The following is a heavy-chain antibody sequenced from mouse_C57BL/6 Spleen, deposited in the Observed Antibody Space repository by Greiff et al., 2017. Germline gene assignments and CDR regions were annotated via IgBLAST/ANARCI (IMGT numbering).Heavy chain of an antibody. D-gene: IGHD1-1*01. V-gene: IGHV1-81*01. CDR3: ARPVEDD. Sequence: QVHVKQSGPELVKPGASVKMSCKASGYTFTSYGISWVKQRTGQGLEWIGEIYPRSGNTYYNEKFKGKATLTADKSSSTAYMELRSLTSEDSAVYFCARPVEDDWGQGTTLTVSS. CDR1: GYTFTSYG. J-gene: IGHJ2*01. CDR2: IYPRSGNT.